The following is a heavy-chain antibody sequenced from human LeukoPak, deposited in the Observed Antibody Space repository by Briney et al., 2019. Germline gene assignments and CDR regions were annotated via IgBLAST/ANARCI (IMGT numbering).Heavy chain of an antibody. D-gene: IGHD2-21*01. CDR1: GGSISSGDYY. Sequence: TLSLTCTVSGGSISSGDYYWSWIRQPRGKGLEWIGYIYYSGSTYYNPSLKSRVTISVDTSKNQFSLKLSSVTAADTAVYYCARTQNYCGGDCYLFDCWGQGTLVTVSS. CDR2: IYYSGST. CDR3: ARTQNYCGGDCYLFDC. J-gene: IGHJ4*02. V-gene: IGHV4-30-4*08.